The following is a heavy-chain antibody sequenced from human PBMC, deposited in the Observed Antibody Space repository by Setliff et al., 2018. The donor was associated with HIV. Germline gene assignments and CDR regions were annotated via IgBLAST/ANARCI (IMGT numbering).Heavy chain of an antibody. D-gene: IGHD6-13*01. CDR3: ARGARLLAGYSDRWDYYYMGV. CDR2: INAGNDNT. J-gene: IGHJ6*03. V-gene: IGHV1-3*01. CDR1: GYSFTKYV. Sequence: ASVKVSCKASGYSFTKYVMHWVRQAPGQRLEWMGWINAGNDNTKYSQKFQGRVTITRDTSANTAYMELSSLRSEDTAVYYCARGARLLAGYSDRWDYYYMGVWGKGTTVTVSS.